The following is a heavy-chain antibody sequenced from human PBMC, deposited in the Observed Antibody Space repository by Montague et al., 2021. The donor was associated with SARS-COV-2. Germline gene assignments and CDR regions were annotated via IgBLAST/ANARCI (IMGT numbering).Heavy chain of an antibody. CDR2: TYYRSKWYH. Sequence: CAISGDSVSSNTATWNWIRQSPSRGLEWLGRTYYRSKWYHDYAISLKSRITINPDTSKNQFSLQLSSVAPEDTAVFYCARTTTRMLYPENAFDFWGQETLLSVSS. D-gene: IGHD2-15*01. J-gene: IGHJ4*02. V-gene: IGHV6-1*01. CDR1: GDSVSSNTAT. CDR3: ARTTTRMLYPENAFDF.